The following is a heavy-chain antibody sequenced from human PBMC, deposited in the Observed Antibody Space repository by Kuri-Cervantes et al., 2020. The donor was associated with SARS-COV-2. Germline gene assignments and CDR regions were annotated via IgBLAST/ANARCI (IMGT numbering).Heavy chain of an antibody. V-gene: IGHV4-39*07. CDR1: GGSISSSSYY. Sequence: GSLRLSCTVSGGSISSSSYYWGWIRQPPGKGLEWIGSIYYSGSTYYNPSLKSRVTISVDTSKNQFSLKLSSVTAADTAVYYCARVAAYYDSSGYYLSYYYYYMDVWGKGTTVTVYS. J-gene: IGHJ6*03. CDR3: ARVAAYYDSSGYYLSYYYYYMDV. D-gene: IGHD3-22*01. CDR2: IYYSGST.